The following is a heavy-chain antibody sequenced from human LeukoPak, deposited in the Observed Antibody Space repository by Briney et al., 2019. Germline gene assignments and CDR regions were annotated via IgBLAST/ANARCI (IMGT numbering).Heavy chain of an antibody. Sequence: PGGSLRLSCAASGFTFSSYGMHWVRQAPGKGLEWVSYISNSGSTIYYADSVKGRFTISRDNAKNSLYLQMNSLRAEDAAVYYCARAYTYYYDSSGYPHFDYWGQGTLVTVSS. D-gene: IGHD3-22*01. J-gene: IGHJ4*02. V-gene: IGHV3-48*04. CDR2: ISNSGSTI. CDR3: ARAYTYYYDSSGYPHFDY. CDR1: GFTFSSYG.